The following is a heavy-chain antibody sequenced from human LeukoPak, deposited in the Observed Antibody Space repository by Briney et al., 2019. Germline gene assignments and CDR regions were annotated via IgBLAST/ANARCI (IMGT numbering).Heavy chain of an antibody. J-gene: IGHJ4*02. Sequence: GGSLRLSCAASGFTFDDYAMHWVRQAPGKGLEWVSGISWNSGSIGYADSVKGRFTISRDNAKNSLYLQMNSLRAEDTALYYCAKDLSGWYHKNSPLDYWGQGTLVTASS. V-gene: IGHV3-9*01. CDR1: GFTFDDYA. D-gene: IGHD6-19*01. CDR3: AKDLSGWYHKNSPLDY. CDR2: ISWNSGSI.